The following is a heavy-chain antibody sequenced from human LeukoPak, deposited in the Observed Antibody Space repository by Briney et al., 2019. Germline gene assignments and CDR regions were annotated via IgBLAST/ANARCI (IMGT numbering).Heavy chain of an antibody. Sequence: SETLSLTCTVSGGSISSYYWSWIRQPPGKGLEWIGYIYYSGSTNYNPSLKSRVTISVDTSKNQFSLKLSSVTAADTAVYYCARMADYGGNEWLEPYYYYYMDVWGKGTTVTVSS. V-gene: IGHV4-59*01. CDR2: IYYSGST. J-gene: IGHJ6*03. CDR3: ARMADYGGNEWLEPYYYYYMDV. D-gene: IGHD4-23*01. CDR1: GGSISSYY.